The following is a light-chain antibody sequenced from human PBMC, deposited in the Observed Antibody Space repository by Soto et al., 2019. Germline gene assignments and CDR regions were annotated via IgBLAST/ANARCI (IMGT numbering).Light chain of an antibody. CDR3: QQYNNWPFS. V-gene: IGKV3-15*01. Sequence: EIVITQSPGTLSVSPGESATLSCRAVQGVTTNFAWYQQKSGQSPRLLIYDVSIRATGVPARFSGTGSETDFTLTISGLQSEDSAVYVCQQYNNWPFSVGQGTRREIK. CDR1: QGVTTN. J-gene: IGKJ5*01. CDR2: DVS.